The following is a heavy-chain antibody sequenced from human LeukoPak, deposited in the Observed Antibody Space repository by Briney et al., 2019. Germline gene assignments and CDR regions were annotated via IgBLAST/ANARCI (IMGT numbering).Heavy chain of an antibody. J-gene: IGHJ5*02. CDR1: GGSISSGSYY. CDR2: IYTSGST. D-gene: IGHD4-17*01. V-gene: IGHV4-61*02. CDR3: AREGDYVDWFDP. Sequence: SQTLSLTCTVSGGSISSGSYYWSWIRQPAGKGLEWIGRIYTSGSTNYNPSLKSRVTISVDTSKNQFSLKLSSVTAADTAVYYCAREGDYVDWFDPGGQGTLVTVS.